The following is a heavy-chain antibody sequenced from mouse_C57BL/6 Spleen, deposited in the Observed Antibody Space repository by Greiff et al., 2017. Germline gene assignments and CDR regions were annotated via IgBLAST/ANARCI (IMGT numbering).Heavy chain of an antibody. CDR2: IDPSDSET. D-gene: IGHD1-1*01. V-gene: IGHV1-52*01. CDR3: AKEWGSLITTVVASRYFDV. Sequence: QVQLQQPGAELVRPGSSVKLSCKASGYTFTSYWMHWVKQRPIQGLEWIGNIDPSDSETHYNQKFKDKATLTVDKSSSTAYMQLSSLTSEDSAVYYCAKEWGSLITTVVASRYFDVWGTGTTVTVSS. J-gene: IGHJ1*03. CDR1: GYTFTSYW.